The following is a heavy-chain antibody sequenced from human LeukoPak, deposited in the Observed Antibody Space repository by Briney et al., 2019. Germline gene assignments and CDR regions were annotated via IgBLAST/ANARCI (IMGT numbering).Heavy chain of an antibody. V-gene: IGHV4-38-2*02. J-gene: IGHJ1*01. CDR2: IHHSGNRFESGST. CDR1: GHSIIKTYY. Sequence: PSETLSLTCTVSGHSIIKTYYWGWIRQSPGKGLDWIGSIHHSGNRFESGSTHYNPSLRSRVTVSADTSKNQFSLTLRSVTAADTAVYFCARNASIGLFNDWGQGTLVTVSS. D-gene: IGHD2-2*01. CDR3: ARNASIGLFND.